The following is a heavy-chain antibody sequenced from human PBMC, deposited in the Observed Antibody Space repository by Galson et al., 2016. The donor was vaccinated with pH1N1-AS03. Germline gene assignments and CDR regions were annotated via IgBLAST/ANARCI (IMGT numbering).Heavy chain of an antibody. D-gene: IGHD4-23*01. V-gene: IGHV3-74*01. CDR3: ARDVGGPDDY. J-gene: IGHJ4*02. Sequence: SLRLSCAASGFAFSRYWMHWVRQAPGKGLAWVSRINEDGSTTRYADSVKGRFTISRDNSESTLYLQMNSLGDDDTAVYYCARDVGGPDDYWGQGTLVTVSS. CDR2: INEDGSTT. CDR1: GFAFSRYW.